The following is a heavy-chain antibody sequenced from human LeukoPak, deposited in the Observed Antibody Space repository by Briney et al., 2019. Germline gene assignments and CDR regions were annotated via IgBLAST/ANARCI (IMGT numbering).Heavy chain of an antibody. J-gene: IGHJ4*02. CDR2: IYHSGST. V-gene: IGHV4-30-2*01. CDR1: VGSISSGGYS. D-gene: IGHD2-15*01. CDR3: ARESVVADTDFDY. Sequence: SQTLSLTCAVSVGSISSGGYSWSWIRQPPGKCLEWIGYIYHSGSTYYNPSLKSRVTISVDRSKNQFSLKLSSVTAADTAVYYCARESVVADTDFDYWGQGTLVTVSS.